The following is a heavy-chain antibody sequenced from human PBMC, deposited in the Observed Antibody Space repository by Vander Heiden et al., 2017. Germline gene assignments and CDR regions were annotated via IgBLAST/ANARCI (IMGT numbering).Heavy chain of an antibody. CDR3: ARAGGDGYNLYGY. J-gene: IGHJ4*02. D-gene: IGHD5-12*01. Sequence: EVQLVESGGGLVKPGGSLRLSCAAYGITFSSYSMNWVRPGPGKVLEWVSSISSSSSYIYYADSVKGRFTISRDNAKNSLYLQMNSLRAEDTAVYYCARAGGDGYNLYGYWGQGTLVTVSS. V-gene: IGHV3-21*01. CDR1: GITFSSYS. CDR2: ISSSSSYI.